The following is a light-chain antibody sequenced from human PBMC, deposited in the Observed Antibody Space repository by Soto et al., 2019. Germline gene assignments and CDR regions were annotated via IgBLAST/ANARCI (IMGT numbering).Light chain of an antibody. CDR3: QQYGGSQTCT. Sequence: EIVLTQSPGTLSLSPGERATLSCRASQSVSSSYLAWYQQRPGQAPRLLIHGASSRATAIPDRFSGSRSGTEVTPTISRLEPEDCAVFYCQQYGGSQTCTFGQGTKVDIK. CDR2: GAS. CDR1: QSVSSSY. J-gene: IGKJ1*01. V-gene: IGKV3-20*01.